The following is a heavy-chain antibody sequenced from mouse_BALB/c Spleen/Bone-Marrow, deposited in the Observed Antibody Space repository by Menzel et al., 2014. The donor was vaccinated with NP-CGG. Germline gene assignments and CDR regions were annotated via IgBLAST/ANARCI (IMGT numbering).Heavy chain of an antibody. J-gene: IGHJ4*01. V-gene: IGHV7-3*02. CDR1: GFTFTEYY. CDR2: IRDKANGYTT. D-gene: IGHD2-12*01. CDR3: ARVYIYDGGNAMDY. Sequence: EVNVEESGGGLVQPGDSLRLSCATSGFTFTEYYMSWVRQPPGKALEWLGFIRDKANGYTTDYSASVKGRFNMSRDNSQSILYLQMNTVRAEDSDTYYCARVYIYDGGNAMDYWGQGTSVTVSS.